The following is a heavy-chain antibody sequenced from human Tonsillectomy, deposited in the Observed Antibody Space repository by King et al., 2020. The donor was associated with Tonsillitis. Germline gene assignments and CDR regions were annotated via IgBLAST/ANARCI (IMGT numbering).Heavy chain of an antibody. Sequence: VQLVESGGGLVKPGGSLRLSCAASGFTFSTYIMNWFRQAPGKGLEWVSSISSSSSFIFYADSVKGRFTISRDDAKNSLFLLMSSLRAEDTAVYYCARSPDYYFYYHMDVWGKGTTVTVSS. CDR2: ISSSSSFI. J-gene: IGHJ6*03. V-gene: IGHV3-21*01. CDR3: ARSPDYYFYYHMDV. CDR1: GFTFSTYI.